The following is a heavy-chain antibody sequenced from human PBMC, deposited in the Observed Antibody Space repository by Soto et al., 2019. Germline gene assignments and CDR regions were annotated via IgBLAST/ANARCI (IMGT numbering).Heavy chain of an antibody. CDR2: IYYSGST. V-gene: IGHV4-59*01. CDR3: ARATMVRGNGIDY. CDR1: GGSISSYY. J-gene: IGHJ4*02. D-gene: IGHD3-10*01. Sequence: PSGTLSLTCTVSGGSISSYYWSWIRQPPGKGLEWIGYIYYSGSTNYNPSLKSRVTISVDTSKNQFSLKLSSVTAADTAVYYCARATMVRGNGIDYWGQGTLVTVSS.